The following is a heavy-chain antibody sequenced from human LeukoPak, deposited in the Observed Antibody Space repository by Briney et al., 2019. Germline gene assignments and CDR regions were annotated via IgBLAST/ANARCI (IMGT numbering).Heavy chain of an antibody. CDR3: AKEGWDCSSTSCPPA. Sequence: PGGSLRLSCAASGFTFSSYAMTWVRQAPGKGLEWASGISGSGGSTNYADSVKGRFTISRDKSKNTLYLQMNSLRVEDTAVYYCAKEGWDCSSTSCPPAWGQGTLVTVSS. CDR2: ISGSGGST. CDR1: GFTFSSYA. D-gene: IGHD2-2*01. J-gene: IGHJ5*02. V-gene: IGHV3-23*01.